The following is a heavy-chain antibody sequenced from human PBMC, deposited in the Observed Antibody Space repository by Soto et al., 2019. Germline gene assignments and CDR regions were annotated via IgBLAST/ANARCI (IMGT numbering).Heavy chain of an antibody. CDR1: GFTFSSYW. CDR2: IKQDGSEK. J-gene: IGHJ3*02. Sequence: GGSLRLSCAASGFTFSSYWMSWVRQAPGKGLEWVANIKQDGSEKYYVDSVKGRFTISRDNAKNSLYLQMNSLRAEDTAVYYCARDLGDIVVVVAAGDAFDIWGQGTMVTVSS. CDR3: ARDLGDIVVVVAAGDAFDI. D-gene: IGHD2-15*01. V-gene: IGHV3-7*01.